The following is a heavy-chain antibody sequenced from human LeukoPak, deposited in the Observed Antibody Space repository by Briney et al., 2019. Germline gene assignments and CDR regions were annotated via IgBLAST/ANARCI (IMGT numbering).Heavy chain of an antibody. J-gene: IGHJ5*02. V-gene: IGHV3-15*01. CDR3: TTDPENSYYDILTGYYKGDPPLKWFDP. CDR1: GFTFSNAW. CDR2: IKSKTDGGTT. Sequence: PGRSLRLSCAASGFTFSNAWMSWVRQAPEKGLEWVGRIKSKTDGGTTDYAAPVKGRFTISRDDSKNTLSLQMNSLKTEDTAVYYCTTDPENSYYDILTGYYKGDPPLKWFDPWGQGTLVTVSS. D-gene: IGHD3-9*01.